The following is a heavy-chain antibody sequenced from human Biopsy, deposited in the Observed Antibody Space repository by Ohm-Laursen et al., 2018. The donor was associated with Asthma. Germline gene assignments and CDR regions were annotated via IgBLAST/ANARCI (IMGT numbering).Heavy chain of an antibody. CDR3: AREGVAGTHIED. CDR2: ISYDGSSI. J-gene: IGHJ4*02. Sequence: SLRLSCAASRFTYEMHWVRPAPGKGLEWVAVISYDGSSIYYADSVKGRFTISRDNSKNTLSLQMNSLTAEDTAVYYCAREGVAGTHIEDWGQGTLVTVSS. D-gene: IGHD6-19*01. CDR1: RFTYE. V-gene: IGHV3-30-3*01.